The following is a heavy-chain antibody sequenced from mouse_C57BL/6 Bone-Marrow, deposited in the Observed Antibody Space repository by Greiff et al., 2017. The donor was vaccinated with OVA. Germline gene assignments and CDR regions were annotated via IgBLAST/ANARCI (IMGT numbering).Heavy chain of an antibody. CDR3: VRHLGFAY. CDR2: IRSKSNNYAT. CDR1: GFSFNTYA. J-gene: IGHJ3*01. Sequence: EVNVVESGGGLVQPKGSLKLSCAASGFSFNTYAMNWVRQAPGKGLEWVARIRSKSNNYATYYADSVKDRFTISRDDSESMHYLQMNNLKTEDTAMYYCVRHLGFAYWGQGTLVTVSA. V-gene: IGHV10-1*01.